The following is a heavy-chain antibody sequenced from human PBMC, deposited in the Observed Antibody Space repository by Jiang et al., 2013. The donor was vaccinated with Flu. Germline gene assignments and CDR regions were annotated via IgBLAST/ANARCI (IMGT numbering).Heavy chain of an antibody. Sequence: RLSCAASGFTFSSYGMHWVRQAPGKGLEWVAVISYDGSNKYYADSVKGRFTISRDNSKNTLYLQMNSLRAEDTAVYYCAKAGPGAYCGGDCYSEAPQQDYYYYGMDVWGQGTTVTVSS. CDR3: AKAGPGAYCGGDCYSEAPQQDYYYYGMDV. CDR1: GFTFSSYG. V-gene: IGHV3-30*18. CDR2: ISYDGSNK. D-gene: IGHD2-21*02. J-gene: IGHJ6*02.